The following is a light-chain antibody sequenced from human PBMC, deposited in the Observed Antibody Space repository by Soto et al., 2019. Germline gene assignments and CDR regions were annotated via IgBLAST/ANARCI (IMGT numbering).Light chain of an antibody. J-gene: IGKJ5*01. V-gene: IGKV3-15*01. Sequence: EIVMTQSPATPSVSPGGRAALSCRASQSVSTNVAWYQQNPGQAPRLLISGASTRATGIPARFSGSGSGTEFTLTISSLQSEDFAVYYCQQYHNWPTFGQGTRLETK. CDR1: QSVSTN. CDR3: QQYHNWPT. CDR2: GAS.